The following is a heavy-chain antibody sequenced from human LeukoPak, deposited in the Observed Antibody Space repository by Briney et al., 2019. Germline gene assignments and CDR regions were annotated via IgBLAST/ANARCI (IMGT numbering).Heavy chain of an antibody. Sequence: SETLSLTCTVSGGSISSYYWSWIRQPPGKGLEWIGYIYYSGSTNYNPSLKSRVTISVDTSKNQFSLKLSSVTAADTAVYYCARGGWVYDSSGYYGYWGQGTLVTVSS. V-gene: IGHV4-59*01. CDR3: ARGGWVYDSSGYYGY. CDR1: GGSISSYY. J-gene: IGHJ4*02. CDR2: IYYSGST. D-gene: IGHD3-22*01.